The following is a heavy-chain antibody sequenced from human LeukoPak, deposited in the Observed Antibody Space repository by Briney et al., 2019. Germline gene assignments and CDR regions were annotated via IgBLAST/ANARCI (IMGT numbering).Heavy chain of an antibody. J-gene: IGHJ4*02. CDR1: GDSINCASCY. V-gene: IGHV4-39*07. CDR3: ARASTLGYSSSWENYFDY. CDR2: IYYSGST. Sequence: PSETLSLTCTVSGDSINCASCYWGWIRQPPGKGLEWIGSIYYSGSTYYNPSLKSRVTMSVDTSTNQFSLKLNSVTAADTAVYYCARASTLGYSSSWENYFDYWGQGTLVTVSS. D-gene: IGHD6-13*01.